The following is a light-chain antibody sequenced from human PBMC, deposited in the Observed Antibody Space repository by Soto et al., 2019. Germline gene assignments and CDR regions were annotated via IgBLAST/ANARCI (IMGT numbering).Light chain of an antibody. CDR3: QQTYTTPLT. CDR2: NAY. CDR1: QSISSS. Sequence: DIPMTQSPSSLSASVGDRITITCRASQSISSSLNWYQQRPGKAPKPLIYNAYTLASGVPSRFSGSGSGTDFTLTINSLQPEDFATYYCQQTYTTPLTFGGGTKVEIK. V-gene: IGKV1-39*01. J-gene: IGKJ4*01.